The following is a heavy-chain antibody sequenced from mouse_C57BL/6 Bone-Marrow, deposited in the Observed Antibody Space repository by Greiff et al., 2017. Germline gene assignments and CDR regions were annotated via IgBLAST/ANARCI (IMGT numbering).Heavy chain of an antibody. D-gene: IGHD1-1*01. V-gene: IGHV14-1*01. CDR2: IDPEDGDT. J-gene: IGHJ4*01. CDR3: TTTYGSSYDAMDY. Sequence: EVQLQQSGAELVRPGASVKLSCTASGFNIKDYYMHWVKQRPEQGLEWIGRIDPEDGDTEYAPKFQGKATMTADTSSNPAYLQLSSLTSEDTAVYYCTTTYGSSYDAMDYWGQGTSVTVSS. CDR1: GFNIKDYY.